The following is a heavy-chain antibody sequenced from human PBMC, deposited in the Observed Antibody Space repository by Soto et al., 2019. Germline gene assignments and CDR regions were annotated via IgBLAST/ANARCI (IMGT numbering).Heavy chain of an antibody. Sequence: QVQLQESGPGLVKPSQTLSLTCTVSGGSISSGGYYWSWIRQHPGKGLEWIGYIYYSGSTYYNPSLKSRVTISVDTSKNQFALKLSSVTAADTAVYYCARDRLGGVTFDYWGQGTLVTVSS. CDR1: GGSISSGGYY. D-gene: IGHD2-21*02. CDR2: IYYSGST. CDR3: ARDRLGGVTFDY. J-gene: IGHJ4*02. V-gene: IGHV4-31*03.